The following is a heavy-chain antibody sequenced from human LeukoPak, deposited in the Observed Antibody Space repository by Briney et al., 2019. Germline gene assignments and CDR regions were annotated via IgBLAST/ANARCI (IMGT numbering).Heavy chain of an antibody. V-gene: IGHV3-30*18. CDR1: GFTFSSYG. CDR3: AKDTVKVTTIRRVPHYMDV. J-gene: IGHJ6*03. Sequence: GGSLRLSCAASGFTFSSYGMHWVRQAPGKGLEWVAVISYDGSNKYYADSVKGRFIISRDDSKNTLYLQMNSLRAEDTAVYYCAKDTVKVTTIRRVPHYMDVWGKGTTVTISS. CDR2: ISYDGSNK. D-gene: IGHD5-12*01.